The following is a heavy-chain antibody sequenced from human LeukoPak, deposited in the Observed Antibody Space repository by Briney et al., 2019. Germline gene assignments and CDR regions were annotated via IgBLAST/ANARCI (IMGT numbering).Heavy chain of an antibody. CDR3: ATAPLAAAGRFDY. J-gene: IGHJ4*02. D-gene: IGHD6-13*01. Sequence: ASVKVSCKVSGYTLTELSMHWVRQAPGKGLEWMGGFDPEDGETIYAQKFQGRVTMTEDTSTDTTYMELSSLRSEDTAVYYCATAPLAAAGRFDYWGQGTLVTVSS. CDR2: FDPEDGET. CDR1: GYTLTELS. V-gene: IGHV1-24*01.